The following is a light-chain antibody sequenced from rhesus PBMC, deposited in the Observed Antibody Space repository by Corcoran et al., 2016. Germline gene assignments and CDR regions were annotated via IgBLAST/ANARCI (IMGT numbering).Light chain of an antibody. CDR3: QHYYDNPLT. CDR2: YAP. CDR1: QGINNY. J-gene: IGKJ4*01. V-gene: IGKV1-66*01. Sequence: DIQMTQSPSSLSASVGDRVTITCRASQGINNYLSWFQQKPGKAPKPLIYYAPSLQRGAPPRFSGSGAETDFPLTISSLQPEDSAAYYCQHYYDNPLTFGGGTKVELK.